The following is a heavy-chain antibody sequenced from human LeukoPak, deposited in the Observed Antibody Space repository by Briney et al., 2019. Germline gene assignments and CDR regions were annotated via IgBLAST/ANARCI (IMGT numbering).Heavy chain of an antibody. V-gene: IGHV3-30*02. CDR3: AKDLTTVTTSDFDY. J-gene: IGHJ4*02. D-gene: IGHD4-11*01. CDR2: IRYDGSNK. Sequence: GGSLRLSCAASGFTFSSYGMHWVRQAPGKGLEWVAFIRYDGSNKYYADSVKGRFTISRDNSKNTLYLQMHSLRAEDTAVYYCAKDLTTVTTSDFDYWGQGTLVTVSS. CDR1: GFTFSSYG.